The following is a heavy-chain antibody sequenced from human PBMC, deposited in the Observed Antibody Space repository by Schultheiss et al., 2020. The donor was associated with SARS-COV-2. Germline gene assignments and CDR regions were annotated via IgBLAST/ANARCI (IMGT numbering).Heavy chain of an antibody. CDR1: GGSFSGYY. D-gene: IGHD6-6*01. J-gene: IGHJ4*02. V-gene: IGHV4-34*01. CDR3: ARHVASIAARRGFDY. CDR2: INHSGST. Sequence: SETLSLTCAVYGGSFSGYYWSWIRQPPGKGLEWIGEINHSGSTNYNPSLKSRVTMSVDTSKNQFSLKLSSVTAADTAVYYCARHVASIAARRGFDYWGQGTLVTVSS.